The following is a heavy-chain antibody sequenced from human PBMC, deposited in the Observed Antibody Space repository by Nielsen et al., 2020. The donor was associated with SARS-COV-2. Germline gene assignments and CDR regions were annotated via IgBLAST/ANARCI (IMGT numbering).Heavy chain of an antibody. D-gene: IGHD6-13*01. Sequence: GGSLRLSCAAYGFTFSRFGMHWVRQTPGKGLEWVAYISYDGSDQYYEDSLKGRFTISRDNDRNSVTLQMNSLRAEDTAVYYCARRRLAAAGTWDFDYWGQGTLVTVSA. V-gene: IGHV3-30*03. CDR1: GFTFSRFG. J-gene: IGHJ4*02. CDR2: ISYDGSDQ. CDR3: ARRRLAAAGTWDFDY.